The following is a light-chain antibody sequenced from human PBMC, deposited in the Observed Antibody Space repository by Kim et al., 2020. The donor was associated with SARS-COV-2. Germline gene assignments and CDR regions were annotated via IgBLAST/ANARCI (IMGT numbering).Light chain of an antibody. V-gene: IGKV1-5*01. CDR2: GAS. Sequence: IQMTQSPSALSASVGDRVTITCRASQSISNWLAWYQQKPGKAPRLLIYGASNLESGVPSRFGGSGSGTEFTLTIRSLQPDDFATYYCQQYNGCFGQGTTLEIK. CDR3: QQYNGC. J-gene: IGKJ2*01. CDR1: QSISNW.